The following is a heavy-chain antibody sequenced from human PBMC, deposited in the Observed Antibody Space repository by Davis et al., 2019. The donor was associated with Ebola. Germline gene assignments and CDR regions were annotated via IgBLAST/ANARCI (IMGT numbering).Heavy chain of an antibody. V-gene: IGHV3-11*01. CDR2: ISSSGSTI. CDR3: ARFPHYDFWSGYFDY. J-gene: IGHJ4*02. D-gene: IGHD3-3*01. CDR1: GFTFSDYY. Sequence: GESLKISCAASGFTFSDYYMSWIRQAPGKGLEWVSYISSSGSTIYYADSVKGRFTISRDNAKNSLYLQMNSLRAEDTAVYYCARFPHYDFWSGYFDYWGQGTLVTVSS.